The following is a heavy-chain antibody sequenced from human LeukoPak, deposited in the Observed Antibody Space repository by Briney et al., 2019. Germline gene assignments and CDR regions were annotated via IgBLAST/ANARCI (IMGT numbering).Heavy chain of an antibody. CDR1: GFTFSDYY. J-gene: IGHJ3*02. CDR2: ISSSGSTI. D-gene: IGHD3-22*01. V-gene: IGHV3-11*01. CDR3: AKGDSRDAFDI. Sequence: GGSLRLSCAASGFTFSDYYMSWIRQAPGKGLEWVSYISSSGSTIYYADSVKGRFTISRDNAKNSLYLQMNSLRAEDTALYYCAKGDSRDAFDIWGQGTMVTVSS.